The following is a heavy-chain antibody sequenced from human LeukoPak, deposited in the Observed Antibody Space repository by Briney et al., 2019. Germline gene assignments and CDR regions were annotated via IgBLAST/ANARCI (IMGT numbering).Heavy chain of an antibody. V-gene: IGHV3-23*01. D-gene: IGHD1-26*01. CDR3: ATPLSGATTGYDY. J-gene: IGHJ4*02. CDR1: GFTFSSYA. Sequence: GGSLRLSCAASGFTFSSYAMSWVRQAPGKGLEWVSAISGIGGSTYYADSVTGRFTISRDNSKNTLYLQMNSLRAEDTAVYYCATPLSGATTGYDYWGQGTLVTVSS. CDR2: ISGIGGST.